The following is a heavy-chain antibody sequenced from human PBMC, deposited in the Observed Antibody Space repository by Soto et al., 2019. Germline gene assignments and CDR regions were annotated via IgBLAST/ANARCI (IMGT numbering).Heavy chain of an antibody. CDR1: GGCISSGGYY. V-gene: IGHV4-31*03. CDR3: ARVGAAIGDWFDP. D-gene: IGHD6-25*01. Sequence: PLSLTCTVSGGCISSGGYYWSWIRQHPGKGLEWIGYIYYSGSTYYNPSLKSRVTISVDTSKNQFSLKLSSVTAADTAVYYWARVGAAIGDWFDPWGQGTLVTVSS. J-gene: IGHJ5*02. CDR2: IYYSGST.